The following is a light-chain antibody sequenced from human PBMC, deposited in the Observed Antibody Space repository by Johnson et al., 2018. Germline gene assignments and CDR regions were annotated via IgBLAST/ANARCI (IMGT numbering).Light chain of an antibody. J-gene: IGLJ1*01. CDR2: ENN. Sequence: QSVLTQPPSVSAAPGQKVTISCSGSSSNIGNNYVSWYQQLPGTAPKLLIYENNKRPSGIPDRFSGSKSGTSATLGITGLQTGDEADYYWGTWYSSLSAGNVCGTGTKVTVL. CDR1: SSNIGNNY. V-gene: IGLV1-51*02. CDR3: GTWYSSLSAGNV.